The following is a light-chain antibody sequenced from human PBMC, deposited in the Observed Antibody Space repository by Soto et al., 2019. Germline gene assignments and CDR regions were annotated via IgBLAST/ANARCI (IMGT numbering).Light chain of an antibody. CDR3: QQYENYWT. J-gene: IGKJ1*01. CDR2: WAS. Sequence: IVLTQYPDSMAVSLGERATINCKSSQSVLYSSNNKNYLAWYQQKPGQPPKLLIYWASTRESGVPDRFSGSGSGTDFTLTISSLQAEDFAVYYCQQYENYWTFGQGTKVDIK. CDR1: QSVLYSSNNKNY. V-gene: IGKV4-1*01.